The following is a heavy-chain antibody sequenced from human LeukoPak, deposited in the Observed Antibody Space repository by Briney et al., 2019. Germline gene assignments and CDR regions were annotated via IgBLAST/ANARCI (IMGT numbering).Heavy chain of an antibody. CDR1: GGSISSYY. V-gene: IGHV4-59*08. CDR3: ARLSPTTGYNWFDP. Sequence: PSETLSLTCTVSGGSISSYYWSWIRQPPGKGLEWIGYIYYSGSTNYNPSLKSRVTISVDTSKNQFSLKLSSVTAADTAVYYCARLSPTTGYNWFDPWGQGTLVTVSS. CDR2: IYYSGST. J-gene: IGHJ5*02. D-gene: IGHD1-14*01.